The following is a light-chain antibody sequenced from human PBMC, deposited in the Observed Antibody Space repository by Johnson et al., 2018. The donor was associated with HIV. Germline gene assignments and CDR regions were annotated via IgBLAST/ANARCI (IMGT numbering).Light chain of an antibody. Sequence: QSILTQPPSVSAAPGQKVTISCSGSSSNIGNNYVSWYQQLPGTAPKLLIYDNNKRPSGIPDRFSGSKSGTSATLGISGLQTGDEADYYCGTWDSRLNVYLFGPGTKGTVL. CDR1: SSNIGNNY. CDR2: DNN. V-gene: IGLV1-51*01. CDR3: GTWDSRLNVYL. J-gene: IGLJ1*01.